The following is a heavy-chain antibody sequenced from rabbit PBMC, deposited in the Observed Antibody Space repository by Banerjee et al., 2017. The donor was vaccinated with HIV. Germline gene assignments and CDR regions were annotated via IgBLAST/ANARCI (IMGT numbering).Heavy chain of an antibody. D-gene: IGHD1-1*01. CDR3: ARRVDGSGYYNL. V-gene: IGHV1S40*01. CDR1: GFDFSSNA. Sequence: QSLEESGGDLVKPGASLTLTCTASGFDFSSNAMCWVRQAPGKGLEWIGCIYSGSGRTYYASWAKGRFTISKTSSTTVTLQMTSLTAADTAPYFCARRVDGSGYYNLWGPGTLVTVS. J-gene: IGHJ4*01. CDR2: IYSGSGRT.